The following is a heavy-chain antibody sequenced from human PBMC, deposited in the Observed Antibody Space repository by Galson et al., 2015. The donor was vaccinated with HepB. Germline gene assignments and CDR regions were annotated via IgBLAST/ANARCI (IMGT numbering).Heavy chain of an antibody. D-gene: IGHD2-15*01. J-gene: IGHJ4*02. V-gene: IGHV3-30*02. CDR2: IRYDGSNK. CDR1: GFTFSSYG. CDR3: AKDIQDIVVVVAATGYSSGWHFDY. Sequence: SLRLSCAASGFTFSSYGMHWVRQAPGKGLEWVAFIRYDGSNKYYADSVKGRFTISRDNSKNTLYLQMNSLRAEDTAVYYCAKDIQDIVVVVAATGYSSGWHFDYWGQGTLVTVSS.